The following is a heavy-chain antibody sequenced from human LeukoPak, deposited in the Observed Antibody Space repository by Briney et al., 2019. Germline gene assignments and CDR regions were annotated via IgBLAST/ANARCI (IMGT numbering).Heavy chain of an antibody. Sequence: GGSLRLSCAASGFTLSSYAMNWVRQAPGKGLEWVSYISSSSSTIYYADSVKGRFTISRDNAKNSLYLQMSSLRAEDTAVYYCARGVTMIVVVDAFDIWGQGTMVTVSS. D-gene: IGHD3-22*01. CDR3: ARGVTMIVVVDAFDI. J-gene: IGHJ3*02. V-gene: IGHV3-48*01. CDR1: GFTLSSYA. CDR2: ISSSSSTI.